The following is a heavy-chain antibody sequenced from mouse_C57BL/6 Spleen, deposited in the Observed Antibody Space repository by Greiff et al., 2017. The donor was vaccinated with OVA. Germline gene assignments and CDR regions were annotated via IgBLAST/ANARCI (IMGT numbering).Heavy chain of an antibody. J-gene: IGHJ4*01. V-gene: IGHV1-61*01. Sequence: VQLQQSGAELVRPGSSVKLSCKASGYTFTSYWMDWVKQRPGQGLEWIGNIYPSDSETHYNQKFKDKATLTVDKSSSTAYMQLSSLTSEDSAVYYCARGDYDYDGMDYWGQGTSVTVSS. CDR1: GYTFTSYW. CDR2: IYPSDSET. CDR3: ARGDYDYDGMDY. D-gene: IGHD2-4*01.